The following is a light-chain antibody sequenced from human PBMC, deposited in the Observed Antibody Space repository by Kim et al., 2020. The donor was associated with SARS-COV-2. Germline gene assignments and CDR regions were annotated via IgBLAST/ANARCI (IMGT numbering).Light chain of an antibody. J-gene: IGKJ2*01. CDR2: VES. Sequence: SPGERATLSCRASQSVSSSYLAWYQQKPGQAPRLIIYVESSRATGIPDRFSGSGYGTDFTLTISRLEPEDFAVYYCQQYGSSPPHTFGQGTKLEI. CDR3: QQYGSSPPHT. V-gene: IGKV3-20*01. CDR1: QSVSSSY.